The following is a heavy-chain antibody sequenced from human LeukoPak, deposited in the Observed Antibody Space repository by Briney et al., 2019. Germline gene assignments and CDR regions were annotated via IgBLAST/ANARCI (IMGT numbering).Heavy chain of an antibody. CDR3: ARDRDGAKGFDY. D-gene: IGHD4-17*01. J-gene: IGHJ4*02. CDR1: GFTFSDCY. V-gene: IGHV3-66*02. CDR2: IYSGGST. Sequence: PGGSLRLSCAASGFTFSDCYMSWIRQAPGKGLEWVSVIYSGGSTYYADSVKGRFTISRDNSKNTLYLQMNSLRAEDTAVYYCARDRDGAKGFDYWGQGTLVTVSS.